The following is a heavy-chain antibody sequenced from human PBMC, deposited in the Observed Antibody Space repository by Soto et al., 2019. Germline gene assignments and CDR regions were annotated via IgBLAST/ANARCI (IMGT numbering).Heavy chain of an antibody. CDR2: IKQDGSET. J-gene: IGHJ4*02. CDR3: ARGWATTAGTGDN. V-gene: IGHV3-7*01. Sequence: ELQLVESGGGLVQPGGSLRLSCVVSGFSFSNDWMSWVRQAPGKGLEWVANIKQDGSETYYVDSVKGRFTISRDNAENSLYLQMTSLRGDDTAVYYCARGWATTAGTGDNWGQGTLVIVSS. D-gene: IGHD6-19*01. CDR1: GFSFSNDW.